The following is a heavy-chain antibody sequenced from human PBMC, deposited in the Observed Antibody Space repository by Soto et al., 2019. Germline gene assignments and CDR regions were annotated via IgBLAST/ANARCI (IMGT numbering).Heavy chain of an antibody. D-gene: IGHD2-15*01. J-gene: IGHJ4*02. CDR3: VRTSLVVAAATREDY. Sequence: EVQLVESGGGVVQPGGSLRLSCAASGFTFSSYWMHWVRQAPGKGLVWVSRINSDGSSTSYADSVKGRFTISRDNAKNTLYLQMNSLRAEDTAVYYGVRTSLVVAAATREDYWGQGTLVTVSS. CDR2: INSDGSST. V-gene: IGHV3-74*01. CDR1: GFTFSSYW.